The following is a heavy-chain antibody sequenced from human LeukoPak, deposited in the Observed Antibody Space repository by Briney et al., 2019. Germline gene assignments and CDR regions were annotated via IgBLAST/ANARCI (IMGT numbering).Heavy chain of an antibody. CDR1: GYTFTSYG. V-gene: IGHV1-18*01. D-gene: IGHD3-10*01. CDR3: ARDILPNGSGTPDAFDI. CDR2: ISAYNGNT. J-gene: IGHJ3*02. Sequence: ASVTVSCKASGYTFTSYGISWVRQAPGQGLELMGWISAYNGNTNYAQKLQGRVTMTTDTSTSTAYMELRSLRSDDTAVYYCARDILPNGSGTPDAFDIWGQGTMVTVSS.